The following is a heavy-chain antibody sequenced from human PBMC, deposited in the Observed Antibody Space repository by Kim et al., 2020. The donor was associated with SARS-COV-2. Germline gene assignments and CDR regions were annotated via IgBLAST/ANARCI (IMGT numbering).Heavy chain of an antibody. V-gene: IGHV4-31*03. CDR3: AREVTLSQGYYDSSAFDY. D-gene: IGHD3-22*01. CDR2: IYYSGST. CDR1: GGSISSGGYY. J-gene: IGHJ4*02. Sequence: SETLSLTCTVSGGSISSGGYYWSWIRQHPGKGLEWIGYIYYSGSTYYNPSLKSRVTISVDTSKNQFSLKLSSVTAADTAVYYCAREVTLSQGYYDSSAFDYWGQGTLVTVSS.